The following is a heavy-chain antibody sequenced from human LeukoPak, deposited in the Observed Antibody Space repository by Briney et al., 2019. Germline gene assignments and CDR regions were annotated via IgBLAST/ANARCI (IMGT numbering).Heavy chain of an antibody. CDR2: ISASGGST. Sequence: GGSLRLSCAASGFTFSSYAMHWVRQAPGEGLEWVSTISASGGSTYYADSVKGRFTISRDNSNNTLYLHMNSLRAEDTAVYYCAKDMADYGGYFGYWGQGTLVTVSS. D-gene: IGHD4-23*01. J-gene: IGHJ4*02. CDR1: GFTFSSYA. V-gene: IGHV3-23*01. CDR3: AKDMADYGGYFGY.